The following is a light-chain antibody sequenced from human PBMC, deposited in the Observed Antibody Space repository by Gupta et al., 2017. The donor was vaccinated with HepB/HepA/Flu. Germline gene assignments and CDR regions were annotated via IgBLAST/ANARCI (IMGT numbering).Light chain of an antibody. CDR3: QHDNNWLNT. CDR2: GAS. Sequence: EIVMTQSPATLSVSPGERATLSCRTSQSVSNNLAWYQQKPGQAPRLLIYGASTRTTGIPARFSGDGSGTKFTLTISSLQSEDFAVYYCQHDNNWLNTFGQGTRLEIK. J-gene: IGKJ5*01. V-gene: IGKV3-15*01. CDR1: QSVSNN.